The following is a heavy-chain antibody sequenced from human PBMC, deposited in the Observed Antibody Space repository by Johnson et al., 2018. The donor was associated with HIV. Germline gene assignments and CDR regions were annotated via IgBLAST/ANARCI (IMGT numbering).Heavy chain of an antibody. V-gene: IGHV3-9*01. CDR3: ARPIARGASNI. Sequence: VQLVESGGGLVQPGRSLRLSCAASGFTFDDYAMHWVRQAPGKGLEWVSGISWNSGSVDYVDSVRGRFTISRDNAKNLLYLQMNSLRAEDTAVYYCARPIARGASNIWGQGTMVTVSS. D-gene: IGHD1-26*01. J-gene: IGHJ3*02. CDR2: ISWNSGSV. CDR1: GFTFDDYA.